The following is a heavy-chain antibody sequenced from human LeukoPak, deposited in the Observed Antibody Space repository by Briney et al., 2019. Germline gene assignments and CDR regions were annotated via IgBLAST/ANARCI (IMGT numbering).Heavy chain of an antibody. V-gene: IGHV4-59*08. CDR2: IYYSGST. CDR1: GGSISSYY. Sequence: SETLSLTCTVSGGSISSYYWSWIRQPPGKGLEWIGYIYYSGSTNYNPSLKSRVTISVDTSKNQFSLKLSSVTAADTAVYYCARSGSYDFWSGYSAPYFDYWGQGTLVIVSS. CDR3: ARSGSYDFWSGYSAPYFDY. D-gene: IGHD3-3*01. J-gene: IGHJ4*02.